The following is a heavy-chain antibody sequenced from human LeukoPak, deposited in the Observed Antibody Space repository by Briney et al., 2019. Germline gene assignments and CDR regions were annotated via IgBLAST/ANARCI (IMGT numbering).Heavy chain of an antibody. CDR2: IYYSGST. J-gene: IGHJ4*02. CDR3: ASGQGISAYNY. CDR1: GGSISSYY. Sequence: SEALSLTCTVSGGSISSYYWSWIRQPPGKGLEWIGYIYYSGSTNYNPSLKSRVTISVDTSKNQFSLKLSSVTAADTAVYYCASGQGISAYNYWGQGTLVTVSS. D-gene: IGHD2-2*02. V-gene: IGHV4-59*01.